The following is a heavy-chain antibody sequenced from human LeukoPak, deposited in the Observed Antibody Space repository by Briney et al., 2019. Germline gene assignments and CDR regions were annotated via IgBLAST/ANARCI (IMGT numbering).Heavy chain of an antibody. CDR1: GFTVSSNY. D-gene: IGHD6-13*01. CDR3: ARAPGGYSSSWGAFD. J-gene: IGHJ3*01. CDR2: IYSGGTT. Sequence: GGPLRLSCAASGFTVSSNYMSWVRQAPGRGLEWVSVIYSGGTTYYADSVKGRFTISRDNSKNTLHLQMNSLRADDTAVYYCARAPGGYSSSWGAFD. V-gene: IGHV3-53*01.